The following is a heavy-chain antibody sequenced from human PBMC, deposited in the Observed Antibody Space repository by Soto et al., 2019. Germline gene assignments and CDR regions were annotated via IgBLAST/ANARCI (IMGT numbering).Heavy chain of an antibody. D-gene: IGHD3-10*01. CDR3: ARPYGSGSYYIGYFDX. CDR2: IYPGDSDT. V-gene: IGHV5-51*01. Sequence: GESLKSSCKGSGYSFTSYWIGWVRQMPGKGLEWMGIIYPGDSDTRYSPSFQGQVTISADKSISTAYLQWSSLKASDTAMYYCARPYGSGSYYIGYFDXWGQGTLVTVSX. J-gene: IGHJ4*02. CDR1: GYSFTSYW.